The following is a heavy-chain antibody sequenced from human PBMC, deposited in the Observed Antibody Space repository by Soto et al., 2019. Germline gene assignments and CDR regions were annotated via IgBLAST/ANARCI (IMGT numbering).Heavy chain of an antibody. D-gene: IGHD1-1*01. Sequence: GGSLRLSCAASGFTFSSYSMNWVRQAPGKGLEWVSSISSSSSYIYYADSVKGRFTISRDNAKNSLYLQMNSLRAEDTAVYDCARDPETGTPEGAFDIWGQGTMVTVSS. CDR1: GFTFSSYS. CDR2: ISSSSSYI. V-gene: IGHV3-21*01. CDR3: ARDPETGTPEGAFDI. J-gene: IGHJ3*02.